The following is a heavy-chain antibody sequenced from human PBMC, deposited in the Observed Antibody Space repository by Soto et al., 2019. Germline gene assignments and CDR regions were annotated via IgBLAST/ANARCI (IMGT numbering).Heavy chain of an antibody. D-gene: IGHD6-13*01. Sequence: SETLSLTCTVSGGSISNYYWSWIRQPAGKGLEWIGRIYTSGSTNYNPSLKSRVTMSVDTSKNQFSLKLSSVTAADTAVYYCARAWAAAGKGWFDPWGQGTLVTVSA. CDR2: IYTSGST. CDR3: ARAWAAAGKGWFDP. CDR1: GGSISNYY. J-gene: IGHJ5*02. V-gene: IGHV4-4*07.